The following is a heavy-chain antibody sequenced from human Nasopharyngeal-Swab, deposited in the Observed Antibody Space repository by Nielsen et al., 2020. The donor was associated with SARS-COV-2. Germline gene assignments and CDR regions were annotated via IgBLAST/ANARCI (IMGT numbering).Heavy chain of an antibody. CDR3: ARALGYSSA. V-gene: IGHV4-34*01. D-gene: IGHD6-19*01. Sequence: SETLSLTCAVYGGSFSGYYWSWIRQPPGKGLEWIGEINHSGSTNYNPFFKSRGSISVDTSKKQLDLKLSSVTAAETAVDYCARALGYSSAWGKGT. CDR2: INHSGST. CDR1: GGSFSGYY. J-gene: IGHJ5*02.